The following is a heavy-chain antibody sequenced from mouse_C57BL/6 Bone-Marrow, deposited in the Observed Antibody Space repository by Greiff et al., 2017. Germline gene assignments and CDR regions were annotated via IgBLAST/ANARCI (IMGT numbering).Heavy chain of an antibody. V-gene: IGHV1-50*01. CDR1: GYTFTSYW. D-gene: IGHD3-2*02. CDR2: IDPSDSYT. Sequence: QVQLQQPGAELVKPGASVKLSCKASGYTFTSYWMQWVKQRPGQGLEWIGEIDPSDSYTNYNQKFKGKATLTVDTSSSTAYMQLSSLTSEDSAVYYCARQLRLRGFAYWGQGTTLTVSS. J-gene: IGHJ2*01. CDR3: ARQLRLRGFAY.